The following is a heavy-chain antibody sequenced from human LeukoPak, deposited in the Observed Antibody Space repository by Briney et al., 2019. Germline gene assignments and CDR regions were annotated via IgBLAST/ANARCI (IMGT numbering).Heavy chain of an antibody. J-gene: IGHJ4*02. CDR1: GGSISSYY. D-gene: IGHD3-10*01. CDR3: ARGITMVRGVITDYFDY. V-gene: IGHV4-59*01. CDR2: IYYSGST. Sequence: PSETLSLTCTVSGGSISSYYWSWIRQPPGKGLEWIGYIYYSGSTNYNPFLKSRVTISVDTSKNQFSLKLSSVTAADTAVYYCARGITMVRGVITDYFDYWGQGTLVTVSS.